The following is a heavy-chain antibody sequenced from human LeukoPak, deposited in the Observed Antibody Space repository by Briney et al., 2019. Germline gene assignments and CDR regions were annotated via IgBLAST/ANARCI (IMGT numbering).Heavy chain of an antibody. CDR2: INPNSGGT. J-gene: IGHJ4*02. V-gene: IGHV1-2*02. D-gene: IGHD3-10*01. CDR1: GYTFTSYG. CDR3: ARERSILWFGEGIGFDY. Sequence: ASVKVSCKASGYTFTSYGISWVRQAPGQGLEWMGWINPNSGGTNYAQKFQGRVTMTRDTSISTAYMELSRLRSDDTAVYHCARERSILWFGEGIGFDYWGQGTLVTVSS.